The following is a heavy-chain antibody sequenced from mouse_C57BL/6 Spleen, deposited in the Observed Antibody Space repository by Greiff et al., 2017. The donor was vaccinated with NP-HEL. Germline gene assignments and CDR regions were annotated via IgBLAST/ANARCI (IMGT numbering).Heavy chain of an antibody. J-gene: IGHJ2*01. Sequence: EVQVVEPGGGLVKPGGSLKLSCAASGFTFSDYGMHWVSQAPEQGLEWVAYISSGSSTISYDDTVKGRFTISRDNAKNTLFLQITSLRSEDTAMYYCARFYLPCDYWGQGTTLTVSS. D-gene: IGHD2-1*01. CDR3: ARFYLPCDY. CDR1: GFTFSDYG. CDR2: ISSGSSTI. V-gene: IGHV5-17*01.